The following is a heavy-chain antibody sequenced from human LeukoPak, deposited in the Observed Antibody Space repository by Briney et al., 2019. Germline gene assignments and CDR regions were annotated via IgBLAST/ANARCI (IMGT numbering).Heavy chain of an antibody. D-gene: IGHD1-14*01. CDR1: GFTFSSYG. CDR3: AKGGEPYNWFDP. CDR2: ISGSGSST. Sequence: PTGGSLRLSCAASGFTFSSYGMSWVRQAPGKGLEWVSAISGSGSSTYYADSVQGRFSISRDNSKNTLHLQMNSLRAEDTAVYYCAKGGEPYNWFDPWGQGTLVTVSS. V-gene: IGHV3-23*01. J-gene: IGHJ5*02.